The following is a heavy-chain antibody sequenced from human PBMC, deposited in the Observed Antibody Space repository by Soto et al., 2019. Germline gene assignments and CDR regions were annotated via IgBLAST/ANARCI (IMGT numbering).Heavy chain of an antibody. Sequence: EVQLVESGGGLVKPGGSLRLSCAASGFTFSSYSMNWVRQAPGKGLEWVSSISSSSSYIYYADSVKGRFTISRDNAKNSLYLQMNSLRAEDTAVYYCASTQYYDFWSGYYSIPNYFDYWGQGTLVTVSS. V-gene: IGHV3-21*01. CDR1: GFTFSSYS. CDR3: ASTQYYDFWSGYYSIPNYFDY. D-gene: IGHD3-3*01. J-gene: IGHJ4*02. CDR2: ISSSSSYI.